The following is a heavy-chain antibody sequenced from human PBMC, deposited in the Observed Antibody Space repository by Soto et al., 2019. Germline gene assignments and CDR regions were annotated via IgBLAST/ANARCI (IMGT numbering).Heavy chain of an antibody. CDR3: ARIHDSSSNVDY. V-gene: IGHV1-69*13. Sequence: GASVKVSCKASGGTFSSYAISWVRQAPGQGLEWMGGIIPIFGTANYAQKFQGRVTITADESTSTAYMELSSLRSEDTAVYYCARIHDSSSNVDYWGQGTLVTVAS. J-gene: IGHJ4*02. CDR2: IIPIFGTA. D-gene: IGHD3-22*01. CDR1: GGTFSSYA.